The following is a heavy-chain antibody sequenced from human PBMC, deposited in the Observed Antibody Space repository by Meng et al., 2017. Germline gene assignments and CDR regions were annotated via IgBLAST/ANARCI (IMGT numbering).Heavy chain of an antibody. CDR2: IYHSGST. V-gene: IGHV4-4*02. D-gene: IGHD2-15*01. J-gene: IGHJ4*02. CDR1: GGSISSSNW. CDR3: ARVVAATTLFLDY. Sequence: QVEAVGSGPGLVKRSATPSLTCPVPGGSISSSNWWRWVRQPPGKGLEWMGEIYHSGSTNYNPSLKSRVTISVDKSKNQFSLKLSSVTAADTAVYYCARVVAATTLFLDYWGQGTLVTVSS.